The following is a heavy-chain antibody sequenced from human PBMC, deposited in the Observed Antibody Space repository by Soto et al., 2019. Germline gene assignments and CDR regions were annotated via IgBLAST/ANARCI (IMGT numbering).Heavy chain of an antibody. CDR2: IWYDGSNK. V-gene: IGHV3-33*01. D-gene: IGHD6-19*01. CDR1: GFTFSNYG. CDR3: ARGNGYSSGWHDY. Sequence: QVQLVESGGGVVQPGRSLRLSCAASGFTFSNYGMHWVRQAPGKGLEWVAVIWYDGSNKYYAESVKGRFTISRDNSKNTLSLQMDSLRAEDTAAYYCARGNGYSSGWHDYWGQGTPVTVSP. J-gene: IGHJ4*02.